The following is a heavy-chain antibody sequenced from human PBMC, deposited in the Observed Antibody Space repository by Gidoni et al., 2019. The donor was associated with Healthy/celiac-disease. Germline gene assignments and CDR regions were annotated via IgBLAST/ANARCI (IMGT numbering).Heavy chain of an antibody. CDR1: GLAFSSYA. Sequence: EVQLLASVGVFIPPGGSLSRSCAASGLAFSSYAMCWVRRVPGKGLAWVSASNGSGGSTYYEDTVKGRYTISRDNSKNTLELQMNSLRAEDTAVYYGAEPLRWGDLWSGDYIGAFDIWGQGTMVTVSS. J-gene: IGHJ3*02. CDR3: AEPLRWGDLWSGDYIGAFDI. CDR2: SNGSGGST. D-gene: IGHD3-3*01. V-gene: IGHV3-23*01.